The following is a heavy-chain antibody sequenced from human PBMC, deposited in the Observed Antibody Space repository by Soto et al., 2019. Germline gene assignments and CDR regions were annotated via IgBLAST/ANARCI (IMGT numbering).Heavy chain of an antibody. D-gene: IGHD3-22*01. CDR2: IYSANGPT. CDR3: ARDDDITGRGFSMLDS. CDR1: GYSFTSYA. J-gene: IGHJ5*01. Sequence: QVQLVQSGAEVKKPGASVKVSCKASGYSFTSYAMHWVRQAPGQPLEWLGWIYSANGPTKYSQTCHDRIIITRDTSATTSYMELSRLRSEDTAVYYCARDDDITGRGFSMLDSWGQGTLVTVSS. V-gene: IGHV1-3*01.